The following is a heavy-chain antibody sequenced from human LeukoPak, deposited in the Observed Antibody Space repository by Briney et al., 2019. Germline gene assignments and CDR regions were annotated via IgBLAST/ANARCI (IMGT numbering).Heavy chain of an antibody. CDR1: GFTFSDYY. V-gene: IGHV3-11*05. CDR2: ISSSSSYT. Sequence: GGPLRLSCAASGFTFSDYYMSWIRQAPGKGLEWVSYISSSSSYTNYADSVKGRFTISRDNAKNSLYLQMNSLRAEDTAVYYCARDPMGIAAAGVWFDPWGQGTLVTVSS. CDR3: ARDPMGIAAAGVWFDP. D-gene: IGHD6-13*01. J-gene: IGHJ5*02.